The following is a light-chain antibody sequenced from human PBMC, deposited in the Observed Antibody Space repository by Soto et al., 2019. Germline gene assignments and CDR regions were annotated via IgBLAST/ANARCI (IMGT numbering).Light chain of an antibody. Sequence: QSALTQHASVSGSPGQSITISCTGTSSDVGDYKYVSWYQQHPDKAPKLIIFVNSNRPSGVSTRFSGSKSGNTASLTISGLQADDEADYYCSSYTSSDTPYVFGTGTKVTVL. J-gene: IGLJ1*01. CDR2: VNS. CDR1: SSDVGDYKY. V-gene: IGLV2-14*01. CDR3: SSYTSSDTPYV.